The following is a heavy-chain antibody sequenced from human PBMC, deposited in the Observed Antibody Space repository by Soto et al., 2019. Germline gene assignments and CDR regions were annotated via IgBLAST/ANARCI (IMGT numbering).Heavy chain of an antibody. D-gene: IGHD3-10*01. CDR3: ARRYGSAFDI. V-gene: IGHV4-31*11. CDR1: GGCIDSGVYY. Sequence: SGNLSITCAVSGGCIDSGVYYWSWILQHPGKGLEWIGYIYYSGSTYYNPSLKSRVTISVDTSKNQFSLKLSSVTAADMAVYYCARRYGSAFDIWGQGTMV. CDR2: IYYSGST. J-gene: IGHJ3*02.